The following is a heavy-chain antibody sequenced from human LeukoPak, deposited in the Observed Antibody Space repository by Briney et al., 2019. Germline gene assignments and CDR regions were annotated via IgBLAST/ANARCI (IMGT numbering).Heavy chain of an antibody. J-gene: IGHJ6*03. CDR3: ARGEGEYYYYYMDV. D-gene: IGHD1-26*01. CDR2: ISGSGGST. CDR1: GFTFSNYG. V-gene: IGHV3-23*01. Sequence: GGSLRLSCAASGFTFSNYGMHWVRQAPGKGLEWVSAISGSGGSTYYADSVKGRFTISRDNSKNTLYLQMDSLRAEDTAVYYCARGEGEYYYYYMDVWGKGTTVTVSS.